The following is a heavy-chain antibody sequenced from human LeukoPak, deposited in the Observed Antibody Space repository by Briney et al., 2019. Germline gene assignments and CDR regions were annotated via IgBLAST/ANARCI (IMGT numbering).Heavy chain of an antibody. D-gene: IGHD2-8*01. CDR3: ARNRLPYCTNGVCSPDFDY. Sequence: GGSLRLSCAASGFTFNSYAMHWARQAPGKGLEWVAIISYDGSNKYYADSVKGRFTISRDNSKNTLYLQMNSLRAEDTAVYYCARNRLPYCTNGVCSPDFDYWGQATLVTVSS. J-gene: IGHJ4*02. CDR1: GFTFNSYA. V-gene: IGHV3-30-3*01. CDR2: ISYDGSNK.